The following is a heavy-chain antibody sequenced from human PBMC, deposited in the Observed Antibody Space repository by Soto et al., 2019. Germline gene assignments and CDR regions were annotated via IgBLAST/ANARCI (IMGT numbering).Heavy chain of an antibody. J-gene: IGHJ4*02. CDR3: ASGYCSGGSCYKLDY. V-gene: IGHV5-51*01. Sequence: GESLKISCKGSGYSFTSYWIGWVRQMPGKGLEWMGIIYPGDSDTRYSPSFQGQVTISADKSISTAYLQWSSLKASDTAMYYCASGYCSGGSCYKLDYWGQGTLVTVSS. CDR1: GYSFTSYW. D-gene: IGHD2-15*01. CDR2: IYPGDSDT.